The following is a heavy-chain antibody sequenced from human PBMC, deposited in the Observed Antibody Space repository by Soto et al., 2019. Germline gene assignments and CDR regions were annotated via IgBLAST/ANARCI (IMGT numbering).Heavy chain of an antibody. J-gene: IGHJ6*02. CDR3: ARDPGGYYDSSGYHYYYGMDV. V-gene: IGHV4-39*02. D-gene: IGHD3-22*01. Sequence: PSETLSLTCTVSGGSISSSSYYWGWIRQPPGKGLEWIGSIYYSGSTYYNPSLKSRVTISVDTSKNQFSLKLSSVTAADTAVYYCARDPGGYYDSSGYHYYYGMDVWGQGTTVTVSS. CDR2: IYYSGST. CDR1: GGSISSSSYY.